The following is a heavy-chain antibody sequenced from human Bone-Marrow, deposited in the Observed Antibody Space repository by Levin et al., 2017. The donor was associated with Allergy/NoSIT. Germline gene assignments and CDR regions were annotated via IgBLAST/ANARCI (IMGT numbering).Heavy chain of an antibody. CDR1: GFTFNKFG. CDR3: ARDRTYGILRNYGMDV. CDR2: ISSSSSHV. D-gene: IGHD4-17*01. V-gene: IGHV3-21*01. Sequence: GESLKISCAASGFTFNKFGMNWVRQAPGKGLEWVSSISSSSSHVYYADSVKGRFTISRDNAKNSLYLQMNSLRVGDTAVYYCARDRTYGILRNYGMDVWGQGTTVTVSS. J-gene: IGHJ6*02.